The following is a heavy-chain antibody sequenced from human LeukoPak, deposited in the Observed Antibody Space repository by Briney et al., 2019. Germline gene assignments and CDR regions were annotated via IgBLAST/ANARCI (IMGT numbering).Heavy chain of an antibody. Sequence: GGSLRLSCAASGFTLSPYTIHWVRQAPGKGLESVSAVSSNGGTYYLNSVKDRFTISRGNSKNTLYLQMDSLRPEDTAVYYCAREITGTFDYWGQGTLVTVSS. CDR2: VSSNGGT. V-gene: IGHV3-64*01. CDR3: AREITGTFDY. J-gene: IGHJ4*02. CDR1: GFTLSPYT. D-gene: IGHD4-17*01.